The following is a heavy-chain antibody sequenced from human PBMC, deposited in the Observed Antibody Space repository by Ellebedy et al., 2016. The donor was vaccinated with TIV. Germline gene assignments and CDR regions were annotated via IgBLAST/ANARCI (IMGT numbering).Heavy chain of an antibody. Sequence: PGGSLRLSFAASGFTFSSYAMSWVRQAQGKGLGWVSGISWNSGRIGYADSVKGRFTISRDNAKNSLYLQMNSLRAEDTALYYCAKGMGQLRYFDWDAFDIWGQGTMVTVSS. D-gene: IGHD3-9*01. CDR1: GFTFSSYA. V-gene: IGHV3-9*01. J-gene: IGHJ3*02. CDR3: AKGMGQLRYFDWDAFDI. CDR2: ISWNSGRI.